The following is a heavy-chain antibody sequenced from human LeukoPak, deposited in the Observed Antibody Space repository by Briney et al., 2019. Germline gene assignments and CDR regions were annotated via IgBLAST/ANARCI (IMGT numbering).Heavy chain of an antibody. J-gene: IGHJ4*02. CDR1: GFTFTTYT. CDR3: ARERAFYYFDY. V-gene: IGHV3-64*01. Sequence: GGSLRLSCAASGFTFTTYTIHWVRQAPGKGLEYVSAVVGNGGTTYYANSVKGRFTISRDNSKNTVYLQMGSLRAEDTAVYYCARERAFYYFDYWGQGTLVTVSS. CDR2: VVGNGGTT.